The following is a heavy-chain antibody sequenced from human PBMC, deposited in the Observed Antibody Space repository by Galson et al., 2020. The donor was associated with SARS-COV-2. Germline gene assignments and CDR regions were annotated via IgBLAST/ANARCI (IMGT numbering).Heavy chain of an antibody. Sequence: GESLKISCAASGFTFSSYAMHWVRQAPGKGLEWVAVISYDGSNKYYADSVKGRFTISRDNSKNTLYLQMNSLRAEDTAVYYCARARGGSYYSGFDPWGQGTLVTVSS. V-gene: IGHV3-30*04. CDR1: GFTFSSYA. J-gene: IGHJ5*02. D-gene: IGHD1-26*01. CDR2: ISYDGSNK. CDR3: ARARGGSYYSGFDP.